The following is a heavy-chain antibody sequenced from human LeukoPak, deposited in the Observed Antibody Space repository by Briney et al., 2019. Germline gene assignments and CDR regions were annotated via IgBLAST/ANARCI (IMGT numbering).Heavy chain of an antibody. CDR1: GFTFSSYE. D-gene: IGHD6-19*01. CDR3: ARAGYSSGWTHFDY. Sequence: GGSLRLSCAASGFTFSSYEMNWVRQAPGKGLEWVSYISSSGSTIYYADSVKGRFTISRDNAKNSLYLQMNSLRAEDTALYYCARAGYSSGWTHFDYWGQGTLVTVSS. CDR2: ISSSGSTI. J-gene: IGHJ4*02. V-gene: IGHV3-48*03.